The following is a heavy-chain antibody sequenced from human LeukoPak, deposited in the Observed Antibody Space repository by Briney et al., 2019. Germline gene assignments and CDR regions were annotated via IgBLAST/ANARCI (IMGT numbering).Heavy chain of an antibody. CDR1: GGSFSGYY. D-gene: IGHD2-2*01. V-gene: IGHV4-34*01. CDR2: INHSGST. CDR3: ASAIVVVPAALGY. J-gene: IGHJ4*02. Sequence: SETLSLTCAVYGGSFSGYYWSWIRQPPGKGLEWIGEINHSGSTNYNPSLKSRVTISVDTSKNQFSLKLSSVTAADTAVYYCASAIVVVPAALGYWGQGTLVNVSS.